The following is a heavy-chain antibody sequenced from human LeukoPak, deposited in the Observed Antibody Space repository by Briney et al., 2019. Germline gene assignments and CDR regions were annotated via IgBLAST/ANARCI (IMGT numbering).Heavy chain of an antibody. V-gene: IGHV3-7*01. CDR1: GFTFSSYW. D-gene: IGHD3-10*01. CDR3: ARDPWRFGSGSRDQYYYYYYMDV. CDR2: IKQDGSEK. Sequence: GGSLRLSCAASGFTFSSYWMSWVRQAPGKGLEWVANIKQDGSEKYYVDSVKGRFTISRDNAKNSLYLQMNSLRAEDTAVYYCARDPWRFGSGSRDQYYYYYYMDVRGKGTTVTVSS. J-gene: IGHJ6*03.